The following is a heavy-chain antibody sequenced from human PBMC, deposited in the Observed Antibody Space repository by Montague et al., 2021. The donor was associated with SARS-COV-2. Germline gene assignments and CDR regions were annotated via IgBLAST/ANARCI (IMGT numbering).Heavy chain of an antibody. J-gene: IGHJ6*02. Sequence: SETLSLTCSVSGTSITSYYWNWIRQLPGKGLEWIGYISDSGSTNYSPSLKSRVTMSVDTSKNQMSLKLTSVTAADTAVHYCARGCLSYFGAGSHCYGMDVWGQGTTVTVSS. CDR2: ISDSGST. CDR1: GTSITSYY. V-gene: IGHV4-59*01. CDR3: ARGCLSYFGAGSHCYGMDV. D-gene: IGHD3-10*01.